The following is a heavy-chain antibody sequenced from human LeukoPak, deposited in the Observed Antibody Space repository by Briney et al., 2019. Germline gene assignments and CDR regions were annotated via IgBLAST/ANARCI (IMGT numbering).Heavy chain of an antibody. V-gene: IGHV1-2*02. D-gene: IGHD2-15*01. Sequence: ASVKVSCKASGYTFTGYYMRWVRQAPGQGLEWMGWINPNSGGTNYAQKFQGRVTMTRDTSISTAYMELSRLRSDDTAVYYCARYRLYCSGGSCYSPFDYWGQGTLVTVSS. J-gene: IGHJ4*02. CDR1: GYTFTGYY. CDR2: INPNSGGT. CDR3: ARYRLYCSGGSCYSPFDY.